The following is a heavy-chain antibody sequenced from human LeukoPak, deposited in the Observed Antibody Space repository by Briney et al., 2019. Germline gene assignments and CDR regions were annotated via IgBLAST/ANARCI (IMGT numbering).Heavy chain of an antibody. CDR3: ARVLRAAAGTIDY. V-gene: IGHV1-8*03. D-gene: IGHD6-13*01. CDR1: GYTFTSYD. CDR2: MNPSSGNT. Sequence: ASVKVSCKASGYTFTSYDINWVRQATGQGLEWMGWMNPSSGNTGYAQKFQGRVTITRNTSISTAYMELSRLRSDDTAVYYCARVLRAAAGTIDYWGQGTLVTVSS. J-gene: IGHJ4*02.